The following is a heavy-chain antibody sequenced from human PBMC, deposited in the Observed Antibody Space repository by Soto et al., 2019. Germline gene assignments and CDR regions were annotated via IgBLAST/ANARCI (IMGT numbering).Heavy chain of an antibody. D-gene: IGHD2-8*01. J-gene: IGHJ6*02. CDR3: ARGDSTDCSNGVCSFADNLDIDV. Sequence: GASVKAYCKASGYSFTDYHIHWVRQDPGQGLEWLGRINPKSGGTSTAQKFQGWVTMTTDTSISTDSMELTRLTSDDTAIYYCARGDSTDCSNGVCSFADNLDIDVLSQRTTVTVSS. V-gene: IGHV1-2*04. CDR2: INPKSGGT. CDR1: GYSFTDYH.